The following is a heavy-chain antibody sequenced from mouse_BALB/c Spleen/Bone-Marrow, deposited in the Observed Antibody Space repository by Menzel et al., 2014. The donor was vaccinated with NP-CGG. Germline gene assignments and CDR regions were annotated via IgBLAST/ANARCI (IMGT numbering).Heavy chain of an antibody. Sequence: VQVVESGAELMKPGASVKISCKATGYTFSNYWIEWIKQRPGHGLEWIGEILPGSGSSNYNEKLKGKATFTADTSSNTADMQLSSLTSEDSAVYYCARTADGYYYAMDYWGQGTSVTVSS. D-gene: IGHD2-3*01. CDR3: ARTADGYYYAMDY. CDR1: GYTFSNYW. V-gene: IGHV1-9*01. J-gene: IGHJ4*01. CDR2: ILPGSGSS.